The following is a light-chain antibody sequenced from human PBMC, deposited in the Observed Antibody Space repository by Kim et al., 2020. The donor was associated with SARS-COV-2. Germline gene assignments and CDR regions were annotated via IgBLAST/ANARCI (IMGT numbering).Light chain of an antibody. J-gene: IGLJ2*01. V-gene: IGLV1-44*01. CDR3: AAWDDNLNGVG. CDR1: FSNVGRNT. Sequence: GKRGTISCSGSFSNVGRNTVNWYQQLPGTAPKLLIFGYNQRPSGVPDRFSGSKSGTSASLAISGLQSEDEADYYCAAWDDNLNGVGFGGGTQLTVL. CDR2: GYN.